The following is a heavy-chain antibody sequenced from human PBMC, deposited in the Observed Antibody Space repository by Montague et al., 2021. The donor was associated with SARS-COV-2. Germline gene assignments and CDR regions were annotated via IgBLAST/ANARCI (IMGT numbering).Heavy chain of an antibody. Sequence: SETLSLTCTVSGGSTNSSFWSWIRQPPGKGLEWIGYIYYRGSTNYNPSLETRVTISVDPSKNQFSLKLSSVTAADTAVYYCAREDRWNWFDPWGQGTLVIVSS. V-gene: IGHV4-59*01. CDR1: GGSTNSSF. J-gene: IGHJ5*02. D-gene: IGHD5-24*01. CDR3: AREDRWNWFDP. CDR2: IYYRGST.